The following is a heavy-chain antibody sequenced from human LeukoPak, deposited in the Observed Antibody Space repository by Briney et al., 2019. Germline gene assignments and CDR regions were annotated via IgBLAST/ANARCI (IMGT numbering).Heavy chain of an antibody. D-gene: IGHD3-3*01. CDR3: ARVATIFGVVTDAFDI. V-gene: IGHV4-4*07. CDR2: IYTSGST. CDR1: GGSISSYY. Sequence: SETLSLTCTVSGGSISSYYWSWIRQPAGKGLEWIGRIYTSGSTNYNPSLKSRVTISVDKSKNQFSLRLSSVTAADTAVYYCARVATIFGVVTDAFDIWGQGTMVTVSS. J-gene: IGHJ3*02.